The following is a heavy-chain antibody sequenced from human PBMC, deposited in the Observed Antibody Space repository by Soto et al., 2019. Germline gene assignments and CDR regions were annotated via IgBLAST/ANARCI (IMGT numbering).Heavy chain of an antibody. D-gene: IGHD3-10*01. CDR3: ARGFYYYGSGSYYPRPSNWFDP. CDR2: INHSGST. J-gene: IGHJ5*02. CDR1: GGSFSGYY. V-gene: IGHV4-34*01. Sequence: KQSQTLSLTCAVYGGSFSGYYWSWIRQPPGKGLEWIGEINHSGSTNYNPSLKSRVTISVDTSKNQFSLKLCSVTAADTAVYYCARGFYYYGSGSYYPRPSNWFDPWGQGTLVTVSS.